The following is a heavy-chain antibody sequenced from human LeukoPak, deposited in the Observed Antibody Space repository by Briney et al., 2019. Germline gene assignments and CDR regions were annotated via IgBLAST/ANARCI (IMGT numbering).Heavy chain of an antibody. V-gene: IGHV3-21*01. CDR2: ISTSGKYI. Sequence: GGSLRLSCAASGFTFSSYAVSWVRQAPGKGLEWVSSISTSGKYIYYADSVKGRFTVSRDNTKKLLYLQMSSLRADDTAVYFCARDSLDYDFWSGYDLWGQGTLVTVSS. CDR1: GFTFSSYA. CDR3: ARDSLDYDFWSGYDL. D-gene: IGHD3-3*01. J-gene: IGHJ4*02.